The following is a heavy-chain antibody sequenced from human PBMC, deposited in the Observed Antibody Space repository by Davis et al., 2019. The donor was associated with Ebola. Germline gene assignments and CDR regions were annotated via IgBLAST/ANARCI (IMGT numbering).Heavy chain of an antibody. CDR3: ARQPVTTWYYGMDV. D-gene: IGHD4-17*01. J-gene: IGHJ6*02. CDR1: AGTFSSYA. Sequence: SVLVSCKAAAGTFSSYAMSWVRQAPGQGLEWMGGIIPIFGTANYAQKFQGRVTITADESTSTAYMELSSLRSEDTAVYYCARQPVTTWYYGMDVWGQGTTVTVSS. CDR2: IIPIFGTA. V-gene: IGHV1-69*13.